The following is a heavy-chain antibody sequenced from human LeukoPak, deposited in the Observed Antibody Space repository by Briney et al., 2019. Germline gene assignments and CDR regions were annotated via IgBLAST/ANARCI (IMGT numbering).Heavy chain of an antibody. CDR1: GFTFSSYG. CDR3: AKGYSYPDY. CDR2: ISYDGSDK. Sequence: PGGSLRLSCAASGFTFSSYGINWVRQAPGKGLEWVAVISYDGSDKYYADSVRGRFTISRDNSKNTLYLQMNSLRAEDTAVYYCAKGYSYPDYWGQGTLVTVSS. J-gene: IGHJ4*02. D-gene: IGHD5-18*01. V-gene: IGHV3-30*18.